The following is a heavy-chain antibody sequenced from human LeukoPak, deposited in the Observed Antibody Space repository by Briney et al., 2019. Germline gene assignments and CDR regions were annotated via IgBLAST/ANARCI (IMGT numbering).Heavy chain of an antibody. CDR3: ARICSSTDCLIPD. D-gene: IGHD2-2*01. CDR2: INSDASDT. J-gene: IGHJ4*02. V-gene: IGHV3-74*01. Sequence: GGSLRLSCAASGFTFSRHWMHWVRQAPGKGLVWISRINSDASDTNYADFVKGRFTISRDNAKNTVYLQINSLRDEDTAVYYCARICSSTDCLIPDWGQGTLVTVCS. CDR1: GFTFSRHW.